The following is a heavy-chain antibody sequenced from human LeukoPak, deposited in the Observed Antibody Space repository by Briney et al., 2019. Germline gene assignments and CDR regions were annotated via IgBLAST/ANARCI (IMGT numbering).Heavy chain of an antibody. Sequence: GGSLRLSCAASGFSFSNYAMNWVRQAPGKGLEWVAFIRYDGSNKYYADSVKGRFTISRDNSKNTLYLQMNSLRAEDTAVYYCAKARYFDWLLYDYWGQGTLVTVSS. V-gene: IGHV3-30*02. CDR2: IRYDGSNK. J-gene: IGHJ4*02. D-gene: IGHD3-9*01. CDR1: GFSFSNYA. CDR3: AKARYFDWLLYDY.